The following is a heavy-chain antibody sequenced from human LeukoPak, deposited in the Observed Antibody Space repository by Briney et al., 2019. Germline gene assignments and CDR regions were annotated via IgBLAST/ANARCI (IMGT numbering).Heavy chain of an antibody. J-gene: IGHJ4*02. D-gene: IGHD3-22*01. V-gene: IGHV4-59*08. CDR2: IYYSGST. CDR3: ARHIQSGWDY. CDR1: GGSINSYY. Sequence: SEILSFTCAVSGGSINSYYWSWIRQPPETGLEWIGFIYYSGSTNYNPSLKSRVTISVDTSKNQFSLRLSSLTAADTAVYYCARHIQSGWDYWGQGTLVTVSS.